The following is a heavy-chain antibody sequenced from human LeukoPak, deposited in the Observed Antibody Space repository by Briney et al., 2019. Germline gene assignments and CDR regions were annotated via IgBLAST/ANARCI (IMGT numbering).Heavy chain of an antibody. V-gene: IGHV3-23*01. CDR1: GFTFGSHA. Sequence: GGSLRLSCEASGFTFGSHAMYWVRQAPGKGLEWVAGIFGSGGSPHYADPVKGRFTISRDNSRNTVYPQINSLRAEDTAVYYCGKTTVGYSSGQKPAWPVDYWGQGTLVTVSS. D-gene: IGHD5-18*01. J-gene: IGHJ4*02. CDR2: IFGSGGSP. CDR3: GKTTVGYSSGQKPAWPVDY.